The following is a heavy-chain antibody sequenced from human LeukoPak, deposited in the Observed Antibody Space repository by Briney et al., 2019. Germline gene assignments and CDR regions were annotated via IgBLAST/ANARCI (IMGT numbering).Heavy chain of an antibody. J-gene: IGHJ4*02. CDR2: IYSGGGA. V-gene: IGHV3-53*01. CDR3: ARDRSRSSGTYFYPFDS. CDR1: GFTVSSNY. Sequence: GGSLRLSCAASGFTVSSNYMSWVRQAPGKGLEWVSVIYSGGGAYYADSVKGRFTISRDNFNNTVYLQMISLTAEDTAVYYCARDRSRSSGTYFYPFDSWGGGTLVTVSS. D-gene: IGHD3-10*01.